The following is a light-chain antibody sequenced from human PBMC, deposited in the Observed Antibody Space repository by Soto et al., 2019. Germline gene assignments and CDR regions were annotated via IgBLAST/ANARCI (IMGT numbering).Light chain of an antibody. J-gene: IGKJ5*01. CDR1: QTINNY. CDR2: AAS. CDR3: QQYNNWPPIT. V-gene: IGKV1-NL1*01. Sequence: DIQMTQSPSSLSASVGDRVTITCRASQTINNYLNWYQQKPGRAPKLLIYAASTRATGIPARFSGSGSGTEFTLTISSLQSEDFAVYYCQQYNNWPPITFGQGTRLEIK.